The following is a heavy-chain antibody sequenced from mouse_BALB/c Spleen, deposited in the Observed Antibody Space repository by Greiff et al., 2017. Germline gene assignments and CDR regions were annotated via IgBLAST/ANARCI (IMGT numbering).Heavy chain of an antibody. Sequence: EVHLVESGGGLVQPGGSLRLSCATSGFTFTDYYMSWVRQPPGKALEWLGFIRNKANGYTTEYSASVKGRFTISRDNSQSILYLQMNTLRAEDSATYYCARDLRRSYAMDYWGQGTSVTVSS. J-gene: IGHJ4*01. CDR3: ARDLRRSYAMDY. CDR1: GFTFTDYY. D-gene: IGHD2-12*01. V-gene: IGHV7-3*02. CDR2: IRNKANGYTT.